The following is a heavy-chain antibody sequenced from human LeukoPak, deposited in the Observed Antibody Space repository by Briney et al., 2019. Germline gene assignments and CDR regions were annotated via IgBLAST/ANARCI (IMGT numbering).Heavy chain of an antibody. Sequence: PGGSLRLSCAASGFTFSSYAMHWVRQAPGKGLEYVSAISSNGGSTYYADSVKGRFTISRDNSKNTLYLHMGSLRAEDMAVYYCARVRSSSWYGGHFDYWGQGTLVTVSS. CDR2: ISSNGGST. CDR3: ARVRSSSWYGGHFDY. J-gene: IGHJ4*02. V-gene: IGHV3-64*02. D-gene: IGHD6-13*01. CDR1: GFTFSSYA.